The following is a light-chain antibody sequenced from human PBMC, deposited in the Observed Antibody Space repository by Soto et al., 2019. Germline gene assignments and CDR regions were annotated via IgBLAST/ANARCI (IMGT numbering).Light chain of an antibody. Sequence: ENVLTQSPGTLSLSPGGRATLSCRASQSVSSGHLAWYQQKPGQAPRLLIYGVSSRATGIPDRFSGSGSGTDFALTISRLEPEDFAVYYCQQYGSSPWTFGQGTKWIS. CDR1: QSVSSGH. V-gene: IGKV3-20*01. CDR2: GVS. CDR3: QQYGSSPWT. J-gene: IGKJ1*01.